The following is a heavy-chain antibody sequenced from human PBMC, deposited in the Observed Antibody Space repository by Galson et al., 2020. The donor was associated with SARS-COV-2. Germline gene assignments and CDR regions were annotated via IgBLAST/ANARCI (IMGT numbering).Heavy chain of an antibody. CDR1: GGSFSGYY. Sequence: SQTLSLTCAVYGGSFSGYYWSWIRPPPGKGLEWIGEINHSGSTNYNPSLKSRVTISVDTSKNQFSLKLSSVTAADTAVYYCARDHSSSGYGVGDYWGQGTLVTVSS. CDR2: INHSGST. CDR3: ARDHSSSGYGVGDY. J-gene: IGHJ4*02. V-gene: IGHV4-34*01. D-gene: IGHD6-13*01.